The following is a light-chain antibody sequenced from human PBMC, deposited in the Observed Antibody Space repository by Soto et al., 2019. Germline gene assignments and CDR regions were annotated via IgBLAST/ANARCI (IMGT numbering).Light chain of an antibody. V-gene: IGKV3-20*01. CDR2: GSS. J-gene: IGKJ4*01. CDR1: QSVITN. CDR3: QQYASSPLLT. Sequence: IVMTQSPATLSVSPVEIATLSCMASQSVITNLAWYHQKPGQAPRLLIFGSSNRATGIPDRFSGSGSGTDFTLSISRLEPEDFAVYYCQQYASSPLLTFGGGTKVDIK.